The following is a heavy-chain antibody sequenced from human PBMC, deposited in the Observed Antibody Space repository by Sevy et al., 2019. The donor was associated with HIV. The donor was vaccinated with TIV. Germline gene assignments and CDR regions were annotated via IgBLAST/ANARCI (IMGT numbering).Heavy chain of an antibody. J-gene: IGHJ3*02. D-gene: IGHD3-22*01. CDR3: ARGLGYYYDSRGPKGAFDI. CDR1: GFTFSSYS. Sequence: GGSLRLSCAASGFTFSSYSMNWVRQAPGKGLEWVSYISSSSSTIYYADSVKGRFTISRDNAKNSLYLQMNSLRDEDTAVYYCARGLGYYYDSRGPKGAFDIWGQGTLVTVSS. CDR2: ISSSSSTI. V-gene: IGHV3-48*02.